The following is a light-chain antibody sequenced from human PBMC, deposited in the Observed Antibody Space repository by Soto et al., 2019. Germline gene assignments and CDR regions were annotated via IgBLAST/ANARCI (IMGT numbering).Light chain of an antibody. V-gene: IGKV3-15*01. CDR3: QQYNNWPT. J-gene: IGKJ1*01. Sequence: DIVMAQIPEALSGSAGAGRTLSFRASQNVSSNLAWYQQTPGQAPRLLIYGASTRATGIPARFRGSGSGTEFTLTISSLQSEDFAVYYCQQYNNWPTFGQGTKVDI. CDR1: QNVSSN. CDR2: GAS.